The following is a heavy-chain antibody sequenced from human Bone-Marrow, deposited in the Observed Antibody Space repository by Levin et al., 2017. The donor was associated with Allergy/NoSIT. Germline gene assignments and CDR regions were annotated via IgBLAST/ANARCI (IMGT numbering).Heavy chain of an antibody. CDR1: GFTFRSFA. V-gene: IGHV3-30*04. CDR2: ISFDGTSQ. D-gene: IGHD2/OR15-2a*01. J-gene: IGHJ5*02. CDR3: ARAADRQMFSVDP. Sequence: QRGESLKISCSASGFTFRSFAMHWVRQAPGMGLEWLGMISFDGTSQSYADSVKGRFTISRDNSKSTVYLQMNNVRLEDTALHYCARAADRQMFSVDPWGQGTLVIVSS.